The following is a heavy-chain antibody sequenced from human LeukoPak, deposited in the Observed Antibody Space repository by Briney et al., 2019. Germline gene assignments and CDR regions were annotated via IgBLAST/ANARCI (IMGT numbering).Heavy chain of an antibody. CDR2: ISSSSSYI. J-gene: IGHJ6*02. CDR3: ARDDYGDYGPIMDD. V-gene: IGHV3-21*01. Sequence: GGSLRLSCAASGFTFSSYSMNWVRQAPGKGLEWVSSISSSSSYIYYADSVKGRFTISRDNAKNSLYLQMNSLRAEDTAVYYCARDDYGDYGPIMDDWGQGTTVTVSS. CDR1: GFTFSSYS. D-gene: IGHD4-17*01.